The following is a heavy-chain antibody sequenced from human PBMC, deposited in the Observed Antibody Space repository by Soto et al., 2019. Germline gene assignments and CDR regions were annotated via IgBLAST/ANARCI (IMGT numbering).Heavy chain of an antibody. CDR2: FDPEDGET. V-gene: IGHV1-24*01. D-gene: IGHD6-19*01. CDR3: ATYLEVEAVAGPGALGFDP. CDR1: GRTLTELS. J-gene: IGHJ5*02. Sequence: ASVKVSCKVSGRTLTELSMHWVRQAPGKGLEWMGGFDPEDGETIYAQKFQGRVTMTEDTSTDTAYMELSSLRSEDTAVYYCATYLEVEAVAGPGALGFDPWGQGTLVTVS.